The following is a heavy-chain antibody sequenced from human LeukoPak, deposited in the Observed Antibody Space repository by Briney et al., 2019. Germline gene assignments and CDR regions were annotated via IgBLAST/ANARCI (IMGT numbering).Heavy chain of an antibody. CDR3: AKDQGLYND. V-gene: IGHV3-30*18. D-gene: IGHD1-14*01. CDR1: GFTFSNYG. Sequence: GGSLRLSCVASGFTFSNYGMHWVRQAPGQGLEWVAVVSYDRITKYYADSVKGRFSISRDNSKNTLSLEMNSLRPEDTAVYYCAKDQGLYNDWGQGTLVTVSS. J-gene: IGHJ4*02. CDR2: VSYDRITK.